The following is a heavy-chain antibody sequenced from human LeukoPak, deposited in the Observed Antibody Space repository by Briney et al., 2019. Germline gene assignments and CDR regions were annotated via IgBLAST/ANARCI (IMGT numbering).Heavy chain of an antibody. J-gene: IGHJ4*02. Sequence: GGSLRLSCVASGFTFRTYSMNWVRQAPGKGLEWVSYISSSSGSIYYADSVKGRFTISRDNAKNSLYLQMNSLRAEDTAVYYCATLQQPDDYWGQGTLVTVSS. V-gene: IGHV3-48*04. D-gene: IGHD6-13*01. CDR2: ISSSSGSI. CDR1: GFTFRTYS. CDR3: ATLQQPDDY.